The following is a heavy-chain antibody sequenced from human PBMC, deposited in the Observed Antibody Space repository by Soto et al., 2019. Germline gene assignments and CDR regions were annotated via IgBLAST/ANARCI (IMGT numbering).Heavy chain of an antibody. Sequence: SETLSLTCTVSGGSIRDYFWTWIRQPPGKGLEWIGYTYYSGRTNYNPSLKSRVSISVDTSKNHFSLQLRSVTAADTAVYYCAASYGSEQGYYYGMDVWGQGTTVTVSS. CDR2: TYYSGRT. V-gene: IGHV4-59*01. CDR3: AASYGSEQGYYYGMDV. CDR1: GGSIRDYF. D-gene: IGHD3-10*01. J-gene: IGHJ6*02.